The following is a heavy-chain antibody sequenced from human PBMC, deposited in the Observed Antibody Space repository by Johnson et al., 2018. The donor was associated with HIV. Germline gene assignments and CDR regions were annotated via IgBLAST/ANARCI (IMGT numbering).Heavy chain of an antibody. CDR3: AKDGAFDI. Sequence: VQLVESGGRLVQPGGSLRLSCAASGFSFSTYWMHWVRRVPGKGLVWVSRIDTEGSGTTYADSVKGRFTISRDNAKNTVYLQMNSLRAEDTAVYYCAKDGAFDIWGQGTMVTVSS. J-gene: IGHJ3*02. CDR2: IDTEGSGT. V-gene: IGHV3-74*01. CDR1: GFSFSTYW.